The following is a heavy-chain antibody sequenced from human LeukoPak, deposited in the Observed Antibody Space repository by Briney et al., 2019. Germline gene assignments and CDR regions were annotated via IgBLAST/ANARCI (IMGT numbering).Heavy chain of an antibody. CDR2: ISSSSNYI. CDR1: GFTFSRYS. J-gene: IGHJ4*02. D-gene: IGHD6-19*01. Sequence: GGSLRLSCAASGFTFSRYSMNWVRQAPGKGLEWVSYISSSSNYIYYADSLKVRFSISRDNARNSLFLQMNSLRAEDTAVYYCARAVAGPAGEYYFDYWGQGTLVTVSS. CDR3: ARAVAGPAGEYYFDY. V-gene: IGHV3-21*01.